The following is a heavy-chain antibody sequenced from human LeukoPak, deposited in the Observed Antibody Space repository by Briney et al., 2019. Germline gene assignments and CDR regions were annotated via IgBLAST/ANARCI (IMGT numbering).Heavy chain of an antibody. J-gene: IGHJ4*02. CDR2: ISISGTTI. D-gene: IGHD3-10*01. V-gene: IGHV3-11*01. CDR3: ARGGGYGSGSHYYFDQ. Sequence: PGGSLRLSCAASGLSFSDYSMSWVRQAPGKGLEWLSYISISGTTINYADSVKGRFTISRDNAKNALYLQMNSLRAEDTAVYYCARGGGYGSGSHYYFDQWGQGTLVTVSS. CDR1: GLSFSDYS.